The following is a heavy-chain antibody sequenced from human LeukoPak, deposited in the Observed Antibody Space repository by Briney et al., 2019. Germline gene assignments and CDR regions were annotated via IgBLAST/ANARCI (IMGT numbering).Heavy chain of an antibody. Sequence: GGSLRLSCAASGFTFSSYWMSWVRQAPGKGLEWVANIKQDGSEKYYVDSVKGRFTISRDNAKNSLYLQMSSLRAEDTAVYYCARDTYDSSGYYAHLDYWGQGTLVTVSS. J-gene: IGHJ4*02. V-gene: IGHV3-7*01. D-gene: IGHD3-22*01. CDR3: ARDTYDSSGYYAHLDY. CDR2: IKQDGSEK. CDR1: GFTFSSYW.